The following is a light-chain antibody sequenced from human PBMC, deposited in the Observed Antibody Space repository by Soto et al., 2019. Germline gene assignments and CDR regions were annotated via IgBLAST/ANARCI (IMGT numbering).Light chain of an antibody. J-gene: IGLJ2*01. CDR2: DTT. CDR3: LLAYSGGRV. V-gene: IGLV7-46*01. CDR1: DGPVTSNHY. Sequence: QAVVTQEPSLTVSPGGTVTLTCGSSDGPVTSNHYPYWYQQRPGPVTRTLIYDTTNRQSWAPARFSGSLGGVKAALTLSGAQPEDEADYYCLLAYSGGRVFGGGTKLTVL.